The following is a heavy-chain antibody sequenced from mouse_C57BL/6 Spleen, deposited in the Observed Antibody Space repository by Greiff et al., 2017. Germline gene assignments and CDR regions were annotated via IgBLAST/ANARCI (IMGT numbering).Heavy chain of an antibody. V-gene: IGHV1-18*01. CDR2: INPNNGGT. D-gene: IGHD2-5*01. CDR1: GYTFTDYN. CDR3: ARGAYYSNPYYFDY. Sequence: EVQLQQSGPELVKPGASVKIPCKASGYTFTDYNMDWVKQSHGKSLEWIGDINPNNGGTIYNQKFKGKATLTVDKSSSTAYMELRSLTSEDTAVYYCARGAYYSNPYYFDYWGQGTTLTVSS. J-gene: IGHJ2*01.